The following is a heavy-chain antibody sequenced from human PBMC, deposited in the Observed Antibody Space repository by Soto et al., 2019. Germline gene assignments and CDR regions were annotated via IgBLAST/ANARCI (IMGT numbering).Heavy chain of an antibody. V-gene: IGHV4-59*08. CDR1: GGSISSYY. CDR2: IYYSGST. CDR3: ARFSGYYYFRYFDY. D-gene: IGHD3-22*01. J-gene: IGHJ4*02. Sequence: PSETLSLTCTVSGGSISSYYWSWIRQPPGKGLEWIGYIYYSGSTNYNPSLKSRVTISVDTSKNQFSLKLSSVTAADTAVYYCARFSGYYYFRYFDYWGQGTLVTVSS.